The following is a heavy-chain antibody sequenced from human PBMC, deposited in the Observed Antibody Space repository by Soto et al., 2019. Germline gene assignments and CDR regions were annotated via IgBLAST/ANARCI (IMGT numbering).Heavy chain of an antibody. CDR1: GFIFSNAW. J-gene: IGHJ5*02. CDR3: LYYGESSIVH. V-gene: IGHV3-15*04. Sequence: EAQVVESGGGLVKPGGSLRLSCVASGFIFSNAWMTWFRQAAGKGLEWVGRIVSRAEGAKTDYAAAVKGRFTISRDDSKNTLYLQMDSLKIEDTAIYYCLYYGESSIVHWGQGTPVTVSS. D-gene: IGHD3-10*01. CDR2: IVSRAEGAKT.